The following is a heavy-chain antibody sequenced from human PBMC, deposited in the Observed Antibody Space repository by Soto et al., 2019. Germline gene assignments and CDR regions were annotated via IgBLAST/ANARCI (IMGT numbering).Heavy chain of an antibody. J-gene: IGHJ6*02. CDR1: GFTFSPFW. CDR3: ARVPPYYYYGMDV. CDR2: INGDASTI. V-gene: IGHV3-74*01. Sequence: PGGSLRLSCAASGFTFSPFWMHWVRQAPGKGLVWVSHINGDASTIVYADSVKGRFTVSRDNAKNSLYLQMNSLRAEDTAVYYCARVPPYYYYGMDVWGQGTTVTVSS.